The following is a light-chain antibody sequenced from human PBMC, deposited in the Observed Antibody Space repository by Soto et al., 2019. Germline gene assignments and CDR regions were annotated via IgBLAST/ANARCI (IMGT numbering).Light chain of an antibody. J-gene: IGKJ1*01. CDR2: ATS. CDR1: QSILTY. V-gene: IGKV1-16*01. Sequence: DIQMTQSPSSLSASVGDSVTITCRTSQSILTYLSWFQQTPGKAPKLLMYATSSLQGGVPSRFSGSGSGTEFTLTISSLQPDDFATYYCQHYNSYSEAFGQGTKVDIK. CDR3: QHYNSYSEA.